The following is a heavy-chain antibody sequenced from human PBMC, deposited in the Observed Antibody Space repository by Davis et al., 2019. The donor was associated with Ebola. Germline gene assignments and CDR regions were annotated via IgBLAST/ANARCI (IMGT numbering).Heavy chain of an antibody. D-gene: IGHD3-3*01. CDR2: INAGNGNT. V-gene: IGHV1-3*01. J-gene: IGHJ4*02. CDR3: ARDGTYDFWSGYYNDYFDY. Sequence: ASVKVSCNTSCYTFTNYGMHWVRQAPGQRLEWMGWINAGNGNTKYSQKFQGRVTITRDTSASTAYMELSSLRSEDTAVYYCARDGTYDFWSGYYNDYFDYWGQGTLVTVSS. CDR1: CYTFTNYG.